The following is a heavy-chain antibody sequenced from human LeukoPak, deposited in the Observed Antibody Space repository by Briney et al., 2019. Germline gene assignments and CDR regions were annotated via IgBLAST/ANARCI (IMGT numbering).Heavy chain of an antibody. CDR1: GFTFSSYS. Sequence: GGALRLSSAPSGFTFSSYSMNWVRQAPGKGLEWVSSINSSSSDIYYADSLKSRFTISTDNAKNSLYLQMNSLRAEDTAVYYCAREKKSNITMVRGVKGGWFDPWGQGTLVTVSS. D-gene: IGHD3-10*01. J-gene: IGHJ5*02. V-gene: IGHV3-21*01. CDR3: AREKKSNITMVRGVKGGWFDP. CDR2: INSSSSDI.